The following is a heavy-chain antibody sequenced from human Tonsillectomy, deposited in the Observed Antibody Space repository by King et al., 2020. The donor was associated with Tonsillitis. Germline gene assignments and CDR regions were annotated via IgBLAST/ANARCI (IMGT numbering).Heavy chain of an antibody. D-gene: IGHD1-26*01. CDR3: ARGGRLFDH. CDR1: GDSISSYY. Sequence: VQLQESGPGLVKPSETLSLICSVSGDSISSYYWTWIRQPPGKGLEWLGYFHYSGSTFSNPYYNPSLKSRVIMSVDASKNQFSLKLNSVTAADTAVYFCARGGRLFDHWGQGTVVIVSS. V-gene: IGHV4-59*01. CDR2: FHYSGSTFSNP. J-gene: IGHJ4*02.